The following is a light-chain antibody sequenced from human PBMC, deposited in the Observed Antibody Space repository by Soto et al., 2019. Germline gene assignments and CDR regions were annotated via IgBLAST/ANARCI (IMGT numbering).Light chain of an antibody. CDR2: DAS. CDR1: QRVSSY. J-gene: IGKJ4*01. V-gene: IGKV3-11*01. CDR3: QQRSIWPLT. Sequence: IVLTQSPATLSLSPGERATLSCRASQRVSSYLAWYQQKPGLAPRLLIYDASNRATGIPARFSGSGSGTDFTLTISSLEPEDFAVYYCQQRSIWPLTFGGGTKVEIK.